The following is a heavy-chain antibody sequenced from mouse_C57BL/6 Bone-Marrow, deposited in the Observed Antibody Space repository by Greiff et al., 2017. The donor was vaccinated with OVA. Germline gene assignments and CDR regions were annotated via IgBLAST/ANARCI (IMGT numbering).Heavy chain of an antibody. V-gene: IGHV8-12*01. CDR2: IYWDDDK. Sequence: QVTLKVSGPGILQSSQTLSLTCYFSGFSLNTSNMGVSWIRQPSGKGLEWLAHIYWDDDKRYNTSLKRRLTSSKHTSRNQVFLKITSVDTSDTAPYDCARSGSYGTRGYYAMYYWGQGTSVTVSS. CDR3: ARSGSYGTRGYYAMYY. CDR1: GFSLNTSNMG. J-gene: IGHJ4*01. D-gene: IGHD1-1*01.